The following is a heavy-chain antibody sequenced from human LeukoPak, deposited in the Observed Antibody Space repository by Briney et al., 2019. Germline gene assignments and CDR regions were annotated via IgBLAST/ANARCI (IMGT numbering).Heavy chain of an antibody. D-gene: IGHD6-19*01. CDR2: ISGDGSRT. J-gene: IGHJ4*02. V-gene: IGHV3-43*02. CDR3: AKERPTRFVESIGWLELGY. CDR1: GFPFDDYA. Sequence: GGSLRLSCAASGFPFDDYAMHWVSQAPGKGLEWVSLISGDGSRTYDADSVKGRFTISRDNSKNSLYLQMNSLRTEDTAFYYCAKERPTRFVESIGWLELGYWGQGTLVTVSS.